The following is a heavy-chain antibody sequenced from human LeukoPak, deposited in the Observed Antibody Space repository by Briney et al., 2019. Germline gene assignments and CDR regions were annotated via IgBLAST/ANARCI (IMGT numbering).Heavy chain of an antibody. V-gene: IGHV4-59*01. CDR2: IYYSGST. J-gene: IGHJ3*02. Sequence: PSETLSLTCTVSGGSISSYYWSWIRQPPGKGLEWIGYIYYSGSTNYNPSPKSRVTISVDTSKNQFSLKLSSVTAADTAVYYCARTGYFSGWYFARNDAFDIWGQGTMVTVSS. D-gene: IGHD6-19*01. CDR3: ARTGYFSGWYFARNDAFDI. CDR1: GGSISSYY.